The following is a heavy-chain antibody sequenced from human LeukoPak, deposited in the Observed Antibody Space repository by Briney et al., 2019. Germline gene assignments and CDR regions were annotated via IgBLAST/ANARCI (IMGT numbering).Heavy chain of an antibody. J-gene: IGHJ4*02. CDR3: ARARPETGCIDY. D-gene: IGHD3-9*01. Sequence: SVKVSCKASGGTFSSYAISWVRQAPGQGLEWTGRIIPILGIANYAQKFQGRVTITADKSTSTAYMELSSLRSEDTAVYYCARARPETGCIDYWGQGTLVTVSS. CDR2: IIPILGIA. V-gene: IGHV1-69*04. CDR1: GGTFSSYA.